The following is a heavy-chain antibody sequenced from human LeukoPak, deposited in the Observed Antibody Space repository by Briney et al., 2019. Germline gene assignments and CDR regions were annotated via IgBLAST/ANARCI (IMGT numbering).Heavy chain of an antibody. CDR1: GFTVSSNY. CDR3: ARGPWVGYYDSSGGGSYFDY. Sequence: PGGSLRLSCAASGFTVSSNYMSWVRQAPGKGLEWVSVIYSGGSTYYADSVKGRFTISRDNSKNTLYLQMNSLRAEDTAVYYCARGPWVGYYDSSGGGSYFDYWGQGTLVTVSS. D-gene: IGHD3-22*01. CDR2: IYSGGST. V-gene: IGHV3-66*01. J-gene: IGHJ4*02.